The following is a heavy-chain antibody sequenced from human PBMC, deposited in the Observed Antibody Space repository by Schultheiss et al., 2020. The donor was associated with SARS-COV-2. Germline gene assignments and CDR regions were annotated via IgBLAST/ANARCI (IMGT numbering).Heavy chain of an antibody. J-gene: IGHJ4*02. Sequence: ASVKVSCRASGYTFTTYEINWVRQATGQGLEWMGWMNPTSGDIGYVQKFQGRVSFTRSTSISTAYMELSSLRSEDTAVYYCARDPSIAAAGTPFDYWGQGTLVTVSS. CDR2: MNPTSGDI. V-gene: IGHV1-8*03. CDR3: ARDPSIAAAGTPFDY. D-gene: IGHD6-13*01. CDR1: GYTFTTYE.